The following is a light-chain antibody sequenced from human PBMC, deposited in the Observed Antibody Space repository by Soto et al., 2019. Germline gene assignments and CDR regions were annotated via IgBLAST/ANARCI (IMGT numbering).Light chain of an antibody. CDR3: QQYNNWPPPLT. V-gene: IGKV3-15*01. CDR2: GAS. J-gene: IGKJ4*01. Sequence: EIVMTQSPATLSVSPGERATLPCRASQSVNNNLAWYQQKPGQAPRLLIYGASTRATGIPARFSGSGSGTEFTLTISSLQSEDFAVYYCQQYNNWPPPLTFGGGTKVEIK. CDR1: QSVNNN.